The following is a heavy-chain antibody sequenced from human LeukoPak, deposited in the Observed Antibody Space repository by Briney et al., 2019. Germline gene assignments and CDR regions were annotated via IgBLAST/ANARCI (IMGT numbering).Heavy chain of an antibody. CDR2: IYSGGST. V-gene: IGHV3-53*01. CDR1: GFTVSSNY. CDR3: AKVSESNYDILTGYYTPYYFDY. Sequence: GGSLRLSCAASGFTVSSNYMSWVRQAPGKGLEWVSIIYSGGSTFYADSVKGRFTISRDNSKNILYLQMNSLRADDTAVYYCAKVSESNYDILTGYYTPYYFDYWGQGTLVTVSS. J-gene: IGHJ4*02. D-gene: IGHD3-9*01.